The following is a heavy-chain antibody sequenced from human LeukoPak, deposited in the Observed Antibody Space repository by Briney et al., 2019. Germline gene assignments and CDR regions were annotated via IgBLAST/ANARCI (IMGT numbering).Heavy chain of an antibody. Sequence: ASVKVSCKASGYTFTSYYMHWVRQALGQGLEWMGIINPSGGSTSYAQKFQGRVTMTRDTSTSTVYMELSSLRSEDTAVYYCARGDPYCSSTSCYPGIDYFDYWGQGTLVTVSS. D-gene: IGHD2-2*01. CDR2: INPSGGST. CDR1: GYTFTSYY. CDR3: ARGDPYCSSTSCYPGIDYFDY. J-gene: IGHJ4*02. V-gene: IGHV1-46*01.